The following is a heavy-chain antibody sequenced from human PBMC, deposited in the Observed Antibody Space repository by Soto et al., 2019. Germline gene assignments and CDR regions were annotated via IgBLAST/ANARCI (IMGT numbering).Heavy chain of an antibody. CDR1: GFTVTNNY. D-gene: IGHD1-26*01. CDR2: IYSDGRT. CDR3: ARQWESDY. Sequence: EVQLVESGGGLIQPGGSLRLSCAASGFTVTNNYMSWARQAPGKGLEWVSVIYSDGRTYYADSVKGRFTISRDNSKNTLYLQMNSLRAEDTAVYYCARQWESDYWGQGTLVTVSS. J-gene: IGHJ4*02. V-gene: IGHV3-53*01.